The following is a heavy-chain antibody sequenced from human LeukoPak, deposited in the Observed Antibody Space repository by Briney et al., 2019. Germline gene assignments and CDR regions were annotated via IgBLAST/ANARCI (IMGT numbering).Heavy chain of an antibody. J-gene: IGHJ6*03. CDR2: MNPNSGNT. CDR1: GYTFTIYD. CDR3: ARVAYDFWSGYSIYYYYYMGV. Sequence: ASVKVSCKAAGYTFTIYDINWVRQATGQGLEWMGWMNPNSGNTGYAQKFQGRITMTRNTSISTAYMELSSLRSEDTAVYYCARVAYDFWSGYSIYYYYYMGVWGKGTTVTVSS. D-gene: IGHD3-3*01. V-gene: IGHV1-8*01.